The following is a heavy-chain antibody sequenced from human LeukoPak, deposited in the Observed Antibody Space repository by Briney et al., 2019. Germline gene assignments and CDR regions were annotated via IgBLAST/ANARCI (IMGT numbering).Heavy chain of an antibody. J-gene: IGHJ4*02. Sequence: GGSLSLSCAASGFTFSNFAMTWVRQTPGKGLEWVSTIDGSGDNTYFAASVKGRFTISRDNSKSTLYLQMTSLRAEDTAIYYCAKDYGDLPIDYWGQGTLVTVSS. V-gene: IGHV3-23*01. CDR2: IDGSGDNT. CDR1: GFTFSNFA. CDR3: AKDYGDLPIDY. D-gene: IGHD4-17*01.